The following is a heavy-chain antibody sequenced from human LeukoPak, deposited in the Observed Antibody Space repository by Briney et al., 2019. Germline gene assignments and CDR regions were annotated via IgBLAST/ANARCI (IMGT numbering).Heavy chain of an antibody. CDR2: IYYSGST. CDR1: GGSISSSSYY. J-gene: IGHJ5*02. V-gene: IGHV4-39*07. Sequence: SETLSLTCTVSGGSISSSSYYWGWIRQPPGKGLEWIGSIYYSGSTYYNPSLKSRVTISVDTSKNQFSLKLSSVTAADTAVYYCARGDDSSGFDPWGQGTLVTVSS. CDR3: ARGDDSSGFDP. D-gene: IGHD3-22*01.